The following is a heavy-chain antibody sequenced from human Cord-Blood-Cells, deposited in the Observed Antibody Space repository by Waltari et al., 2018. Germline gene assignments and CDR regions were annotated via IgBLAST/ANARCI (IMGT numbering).Heavy chain of an antibody. D-gene: IGHD3-10*01. CDR3: TTVRSYYGSGSYYYYYGMDV. Sequence: EVQLVESGGGLVKPGGSLRLSCAASGFTFSNAWLSWVRQAPGKGLEWVGRIKSKTDGGTTDYAAPVKGRFTISRDDSKNTLYLQMNSLKTEDTAVYYCTTVRSYYGSGSYYYYYGMDVWDQGP. J-gene: IGHJ6*02. V-gene: IGHV3-15*01. CDR1: GFTFSNAW. CDR2: IKSKTDGGTT.